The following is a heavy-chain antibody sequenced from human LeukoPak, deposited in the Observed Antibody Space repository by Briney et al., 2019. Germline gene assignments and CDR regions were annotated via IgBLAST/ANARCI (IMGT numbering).Heavy chain of an antibody. D-gene: IGHD2-2*02. CDR1: GYTFTGYY. J-gene: IGHJ4*02. Sequence: ASVKVSCKAPGYTFTGYYMHWVRQAPGQGLEWMGWINPNSGGTNYAQKFQGRVTMTRDTSISTAYMELSRLRSDDTAVYYCARVMYCSSTSCYTGFDYWGQGTLVTVSS. CDR2: INPNSGGT. V-gene: IGHV1-2*02. CDR3: ARVMYCSSTSCYTGFDY.